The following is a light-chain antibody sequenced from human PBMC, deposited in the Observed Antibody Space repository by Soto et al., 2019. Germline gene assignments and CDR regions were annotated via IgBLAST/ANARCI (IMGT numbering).Light chain of an antibody. J-gene: IGKJ1*01. CDR2: AAS. V-gene: IGKV1-8*01. CDR3: QQYYSYPQT. Sequence: AIQMTQSPSSLFSSXGDGVTISXXASPGINNPLAWYQHNPGQAPKLLIYAASTLQSGVPSRFSGSGSGTDFTLTISCLQSEDFATYYCQQYYSYPQTFGQGTKVDI. CDR1: PGINNP.